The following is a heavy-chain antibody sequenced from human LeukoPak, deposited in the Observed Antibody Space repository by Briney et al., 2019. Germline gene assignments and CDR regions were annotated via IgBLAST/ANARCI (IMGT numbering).Heavy chain of an antibody. Sequence: ASVKVSCKASGYTFTDYYMHWVRQAPGQGLKWMGWINPNNGGTDYAQKFQGRVTMTRDTSINTAYMELSRLRSDDTAVYFCARGEGRRYFDWFFSWGQGTLVTVSS. V-gene: IGHV1-2*02. D-gene: IGHD3-9*01. J-gene: IGHJ5*01. CDR1: GYTFTDYY. CDR3: ARGEGRRYFDWFFS. CDR2: INPNNGGT.